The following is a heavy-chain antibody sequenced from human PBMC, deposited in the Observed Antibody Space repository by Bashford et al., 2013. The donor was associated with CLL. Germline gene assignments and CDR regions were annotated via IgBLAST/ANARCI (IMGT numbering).Heavy chain of an antibody. V-gene: IGHV3-7*01. D-gene: IGHD2-21*01. Sequence: SGSLRLSCAASGFTVSSNYMSWVRQAPGKGLEWVANLREDGHEINYVDSVRGRFTISRDNTKTSLYLDMNSLKAEDTAVYYCARERVYCGDGFCKSYFEYWGQGTLVTVSS. CDR1: GFTVSSNY. CDR3: ARERVYCGDGFCKSYFEY. J-gene: IGHJ4*02. CDR2: LREDGHEI.